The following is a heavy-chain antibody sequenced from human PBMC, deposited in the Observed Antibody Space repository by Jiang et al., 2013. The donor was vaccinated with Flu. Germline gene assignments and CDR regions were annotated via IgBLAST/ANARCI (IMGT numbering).Heavy chain of an antibody. CDR1: GYTFTSYD. Sequence: SGAEVKKPGASVKVSCKASGYTFTSYDINWVRQATGQGLEWMGWISAYNGNTNYAQKLQGRVTMTTDTSTSTAYMELRSLRSDDTAVYYCARDHSDYGDYGDWYFDLWGRGTLVTVSS. V-gene: IGHV1-18*01. CDR2: ISAYNGNT. D-gene: IGHD4-17*01. CDR3: ARDHSDYGDYGDWYFDL. J-gene: IGHJ2*01.